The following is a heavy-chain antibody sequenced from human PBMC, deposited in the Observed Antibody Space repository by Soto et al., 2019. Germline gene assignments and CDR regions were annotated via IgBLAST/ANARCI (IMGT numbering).Heavy chain of an antibody. J-gene: IGHJ6*02. D-gene: IGHD1-26*01. Sequence: SETLSLTCAVSGGSISSGGYSWSWIRQPPGKGLEWIGYIYHSGSTYYNPSLKSRVTISVDRSKNQFSLKLSSVTAADTAVYYCARGDYGMDVWGQGTTVTVSS. CDR1: GGSISSGGYS. CDR2: IYHSGST. V-gene: IGHV4-30-2*01. CDR3: ARGDYGMDV.